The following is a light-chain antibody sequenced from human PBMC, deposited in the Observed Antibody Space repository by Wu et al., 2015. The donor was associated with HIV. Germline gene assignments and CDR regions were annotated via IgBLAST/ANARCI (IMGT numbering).Light chain of an antibody. CDR1: QSISSNY. J-gene: IGKJ4*01. CDR2: VAS. CDR3: QQXGSSPPT. V-gene: IGKV3-20*01. Sequence: EIVLTQSPGTLSSSPGERATLSCRASQSISSNYLAWYQQKPGQAPRLLISVASSRATGIPDRFSGSVSGTDFTLTISRLEPEDFALYYCQQXGSSPPTFGGGTKVEIK.